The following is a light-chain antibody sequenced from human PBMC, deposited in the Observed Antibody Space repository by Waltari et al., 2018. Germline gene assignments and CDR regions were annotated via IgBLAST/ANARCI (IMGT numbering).Light chain of an antibody. Sequence: DIQMTQSPSSLSASVGDRVTITCRASQTIRSYLHWYQHKPGKAPKVLIYAVSTLQSGVPSRFSGSRSGTVFTLTISSLQPEDFATYYCLQTYTTPPTWTFGQGTKVEIK. CDR1: QTIRSY. CDR3: LQTYTTPPTWT. V-gene: IGKV1-39*01. CDR2: AVS. J-gene: IGKJ1*01.